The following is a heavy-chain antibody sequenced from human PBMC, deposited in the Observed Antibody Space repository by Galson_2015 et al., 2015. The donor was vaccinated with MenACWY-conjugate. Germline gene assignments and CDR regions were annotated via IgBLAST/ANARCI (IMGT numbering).Heavy chain of an antibody. D-gene: IGHD1-14*01. CDR2: VAVGSGNT. CDR1: GFTFISSA. J-gene: IGHJ2*01. Sequence: SVKVSCKASGFTFISSAMQWVRQARGQRLEWMGWVAVGSGNTNYAQKFQERVAITRDVSTSTAFMELSSLRSEDTAVYYCAAKRNRDWYFDLWGRGTLVTVSS. V-gene: IGHV1-58*02. CDR3: AAKRNRDWYFDL.